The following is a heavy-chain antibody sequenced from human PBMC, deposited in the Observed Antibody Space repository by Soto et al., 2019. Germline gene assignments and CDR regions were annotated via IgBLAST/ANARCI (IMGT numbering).Heavy chain of an antibody. D-gene: IGHD3-22*01. CDR2: IHYSGST. Sequence: PSETLSLTCTFSGGSISSYYWSLIRQPPGKGLEWIGYIHYSGSTNYKASLKSRVTISGDTSKNQFSLKLSSVTTADTAVYYCARGKNYYDSSGSFDPWGQGTLVTVSS. CDR1: GGSISSYY. J-gene: IGHJ5*02. V-gene: IGHV4-59*01. CDR3: ARGKNYYDSSGSFDP.